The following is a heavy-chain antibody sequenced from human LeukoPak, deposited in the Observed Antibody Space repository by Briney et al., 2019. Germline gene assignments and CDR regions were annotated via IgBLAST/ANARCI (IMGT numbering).Heavy chain of an antibody. V-gene: IGHV4-61*02. D-gene: IGHD1-26*01. Sequence: SETLSLTCTVSGGSFSSGSYYWSWIRQPAGKGLEWIGRIYTSGSTNYNPSLKSRVTISVDTSKNQFSLKLSSVTAADTAVYYCARGWGSDYRKADDAFDIWGQGTMVTVSS. J-gene: IGHJ3*02. CDR1: GGSFSSGSYY. CDR2: IYTSGST. CDR3: ARGWGSDYRKADDAFDI.